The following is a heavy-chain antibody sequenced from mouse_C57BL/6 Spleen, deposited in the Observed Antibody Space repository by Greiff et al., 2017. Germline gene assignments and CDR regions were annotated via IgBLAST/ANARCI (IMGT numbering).Heavy chain of an antibody. V-gene: IGHV5-17*01. CDR1: GFTFSDYG. CDR3: AIYYGNYGGFGYFDY. D-gene: IGHD2-1*01. CDR2: ISSGSSTI. J-gene: IGHJ2*01. Sequence: EVKLQESGGGLVKPGGSLKLSCAASGFTFSDYGMHWVRQAPEKGLEWVAYISSGSSTIYYADTVKGRFTISRDNAKNTLFLQMTSLRSEDTAMYYFAIYYGNYGGFGYFDYWGQGTTLTVSS.